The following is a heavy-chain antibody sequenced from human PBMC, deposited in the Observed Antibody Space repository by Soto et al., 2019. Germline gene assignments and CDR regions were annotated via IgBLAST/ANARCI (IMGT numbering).Heavy chain of an antibody. CDR1: GFTFSSYA. CDR3: AKEGIVVVAAFDY. D-gene: IGHD2-15*01. Sequence: GGSLRLSCAASGFTFSSYAMSWVRQAPGKGLEWVSAISGSGGSTYYADSVKGRFTISRANSKNTLNLQMNSLRAEDTAVYYCAKEGIVVVAAFDYWGQGTLVTVSS. J-gene: IGHJ4*02. CDR2: ISGSGGST. V-gene: IGHV3-23*01.